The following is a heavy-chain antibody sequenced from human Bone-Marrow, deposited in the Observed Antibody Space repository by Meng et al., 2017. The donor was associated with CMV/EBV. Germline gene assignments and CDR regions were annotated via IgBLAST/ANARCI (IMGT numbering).Heavy chain of an antibody. D-gene: IGHD6-13*01. V-gene: IGHV3-30-3*01. Sequence: SLRLSCAASGFTFSTYAMHWVRQAPGKGLEWVAVISYDGSNKYYADSVKGRFTISRDNSKNTLYLQMNSLRAEDTAVYYCARLSFVLAAVVGGAFDIWGQGTMVTVSS. CDR1: GFTFSTYA. CDR2: ISYDGSNK. J-gene: IGHJ3*02. CDR3: ARLSFVLAAVVGGAFDI.